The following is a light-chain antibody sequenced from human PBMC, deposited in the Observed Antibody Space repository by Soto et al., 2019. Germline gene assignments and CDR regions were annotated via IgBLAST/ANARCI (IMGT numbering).Light chain of an antibody. Sequence: QSVLTQPPSVSAAPRQEVTISCSGSSSNIGNNFVSWYQHLPGTAPKLLIYDNNKRPSGIPDRFSGTKSGTSATLGITGLQTGDEAHYYCATWDSSLIAGVFGGGTKVTVL. J-gene: IGLJ2*01. V-gene: IGLV1-51*01. CDR1: SSNIGNNF. CDR3: ATWDSSLIAGV. CDR2: DNN.